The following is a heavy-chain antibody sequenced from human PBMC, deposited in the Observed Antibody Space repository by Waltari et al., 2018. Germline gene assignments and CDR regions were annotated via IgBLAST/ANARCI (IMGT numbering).Heavy chain of an antibody. V-gene: IGHV4-39*01. J-gene: IGHJ4*02. Sequence: QLQLQEAGPGLVKPSETLSLTCTVSGGSIRSSNSYWGWIRQPPGKGLEWIGSVYVSGNTNSNPSLKSRVTISVDPSKNQFSLKLSSVTAADTAVYFCARRRGHSTTWYEFDYWGQGTLVTVSS. CDR1: GGSIRSSNSY. D-gene: IGHD6-13*01. CDR3: ARRRGHSTTWYEFDY. CDR2: VYVSGNT.